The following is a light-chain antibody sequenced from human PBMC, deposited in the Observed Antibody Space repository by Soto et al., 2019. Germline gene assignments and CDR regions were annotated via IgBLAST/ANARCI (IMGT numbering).Light chain of an antibody. CDR2: LGS. CDR3: MQALQTGVT. V-gene: IGKV2-28*01. J-gene: IGKJ3*01. Sequence: DIVMTQSPLSLPVTPGEPASISCRSSQSLLHSNGYNYLDWYLQKPGQSPQLLIYLGSNRASGVTDRFSGSGSGTDFTLQISRVEAEDVGVYYCMQALQTGVTFGPGTKVDIK. CDR1: QSLLHSNGYNY.